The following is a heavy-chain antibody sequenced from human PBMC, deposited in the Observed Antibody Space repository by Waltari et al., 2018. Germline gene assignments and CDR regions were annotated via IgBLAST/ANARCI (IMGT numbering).Heavy chain of an antibody. CDR2: VSFSGSP. CDR3: ARQRGVEGLY. V-gene: IGHV4-59*08. D-gene: IGHD2-8*02. CDR1: GASLSSSY. J-gene: IGHJ4*02. Sequence: QVQLQESGPGLVKPSETLSLTCAVSGASLSSSYWAWIRQPPGKGLEWIGYVSFSGSPTYKTSLKSRVTISLDTSRNQVSLKLTSVTAADTAVYYCARQRGVEGLYWGQGTLVTVSS.